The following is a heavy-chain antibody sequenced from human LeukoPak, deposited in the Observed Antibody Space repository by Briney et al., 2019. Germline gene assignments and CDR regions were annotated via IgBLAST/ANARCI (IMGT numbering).Heavy chain of an antibody. CDR3: AKELGMIVVEGPIDY. D-gene: IGHD3-22*01. CDR1: GFTFSSYA. Sequence: GGSLRLSCAASGFTFSSYAMSWVRQAPGKGLEWVSAISGSGGSTYYADSVKGRFTISRDNSKNTLYLQMNSRRAEDTAVYYCAKELGMIVVEGPIDYWGQGTLVTVSS. CDR2: ISGSGGST. J-gene: IGHJ4*02. V-gene: IGHV3-23*01.